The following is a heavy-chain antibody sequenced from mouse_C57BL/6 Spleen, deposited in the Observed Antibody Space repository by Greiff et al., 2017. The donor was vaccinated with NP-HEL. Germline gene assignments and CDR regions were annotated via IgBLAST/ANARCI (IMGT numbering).Heavy chain of an antibody. CDR2: IDPEDGDT. V-gene: IGHV14-1*01. CDR3: TTPLITTVVATNYYAMDY. Sequence: VQLQQSGAELVRPGASVKLSCTASGFNIKDYYMHWVKQRPEQGLEWIGRIDPEDGDTEYAPKFQGKATMTADTSSNTAYLQLSSLTSEVTAVYYCTTPLITTVVATNYYAMDYWGQGTSVTVSS. J-gene: IGHJ4*01. D-gene: IGHD1-1*01. CDR1: GFNIKDYY.